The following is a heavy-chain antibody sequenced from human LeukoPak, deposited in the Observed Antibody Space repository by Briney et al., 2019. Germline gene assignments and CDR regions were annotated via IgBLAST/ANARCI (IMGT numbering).Heavy chain of an antibody. CDR1: GGSFSGYY. CDR2: INHSGST. CDR3: ARLMITVTTPSYNWFDP. V-gene: IGHV4-34*01. Sequence: PSETLSLTCAVYGGSFSGYYWNWIRQPPGKGLEWIGEINHSGSTNYNPSLKSRVTISVDTSKNQFSLKLSSVTAADTAVYYCARLMITVTTPSYNWFDPWGQGTLVTVSS. D-gene: IGHD4-17*01. J-gene: IGHJ5*02.